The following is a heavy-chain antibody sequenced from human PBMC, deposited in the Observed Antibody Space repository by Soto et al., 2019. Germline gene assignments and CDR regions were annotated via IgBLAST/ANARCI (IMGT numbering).Heavy chain of an antibody. CDR2: IDPSDSYT. J-gene: IGHJ5*02. V-gene: IGHV5-10-1*01. CDR1: GYSFTSYW. D-gene: IGHD2-2*01. CDR3: AMTYCSSTSCAYGLDP. Sequence: GESLKISCKGSGYSFTSYWISWVRQMPGKGLEWMGRIDPSDSYTNYSPSFQGHVTISADKSISTAYLQWSSLKASDTAMYYCAMTYCSSTSCAYGLDPWGQGTLVTVSS.